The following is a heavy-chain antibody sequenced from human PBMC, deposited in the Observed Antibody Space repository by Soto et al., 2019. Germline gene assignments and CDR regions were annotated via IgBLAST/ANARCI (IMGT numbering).Heavy chain of an antibody. D-gene: IGHD2-15*01. CDR3: SKDGRDFSGGGCYPHHGMDV. V-gene: IGHV3-23*01. CDR2: ISGSGGST. Sequence: PGGSLRLSCAASGFTFSSYAMSWVRQAPGKGLEWVSAISGSGGSTYYADSVKGRFTISRDNSKNTLYLQMNSLRAEDTAVYYCSKDGRDFSGGGCYPHHGMDVWGQGTTVTVSS. J-gene: IGHJ6*02. CDR1: GFTFSSYA.